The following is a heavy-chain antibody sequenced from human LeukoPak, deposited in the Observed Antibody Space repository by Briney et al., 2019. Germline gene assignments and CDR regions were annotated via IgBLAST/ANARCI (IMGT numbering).Heavy chain of an antibody. Sequence: GGSLTLSCAASGFTFSSYDMRWLRQAPGEGLEWVSAISGSGGSTYYEDSVKGRITISRDNSKNTLYLQTNSLRAEDTAVYYCAKDRQYYYDSSGYYDIDAFDIWGQGTMVTVSS. CDR3: AKDRQYYYDSSGYYDIDAFDI. D-gene: IGHD3-22*01. CDR1: GFTFSSYD. CDR2: ISGSGGST. J-gene: IGHJ3*02. V-gene: IGHV3-23*01.